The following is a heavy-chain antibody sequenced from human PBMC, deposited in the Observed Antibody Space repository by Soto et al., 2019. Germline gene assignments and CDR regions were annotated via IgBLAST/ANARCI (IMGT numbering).Heavy chain of an antibody. CDR1: GVIINRDA. CDR3: AKDKPGTTSFDY. V-gene: IGHV3-23*01. Sequence: GWSLRLCCAASGVIINRDALSWVRQAPGKGLEWVAAINDRGDTTHYADSVKGRFTISRDTSKNTLYLQMNTLRAEDTAVYYCAKDKPGTTSFDYWGRGTLVTGSS. J-gene: IGHJ4*02. D-gene: IGHD1-1*01. CDR2: INDRGDTT.